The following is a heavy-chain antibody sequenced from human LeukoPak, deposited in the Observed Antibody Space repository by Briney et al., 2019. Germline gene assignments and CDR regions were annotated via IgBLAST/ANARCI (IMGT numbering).Heavy chain of an antibody. J-gene: IGHJ4*02. CDR3: AKVFSGSYFDY. V-gene: IGHV3-33*06. D-gene: IGHD1-26*01. Sequence: PGGSLRLSCAASGFTFSSYGMHWVRQAPGKGLEWVAVIWYDGSNKYYADSVKGRFTISRDNSKNTPYLQMNSLRAEDTAVYYCAKVFSGSYFDYWGQGTLVTVSS. CDR1: GFTFSSYG. CDR2: IWYDGSNK.